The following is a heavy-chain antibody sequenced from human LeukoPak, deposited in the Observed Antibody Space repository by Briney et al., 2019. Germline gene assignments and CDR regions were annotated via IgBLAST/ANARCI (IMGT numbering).Heavy chain of an antibody. CDR2: MSPNSGNT. CDR3: ARDQEGFDY. Sequence: GASVKVSCKASGYTFTSYDINWVRQATGQGLEWMGWMSPNSGNTGYAQKFQGRVTVTRDTSTSTVHMELSGLRSEDTAVYYCARDQEGFDYWGQGTLVTVSS. CDR1: GYTFTSYD. V-gene: IGHV1-8*01. J-gene: IGHJ4*02.